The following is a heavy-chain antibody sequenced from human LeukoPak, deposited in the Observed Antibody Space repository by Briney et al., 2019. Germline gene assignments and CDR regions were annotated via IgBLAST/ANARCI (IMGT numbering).Heavy chain of an antibody. CDR3: AKDSPPVPQDYYDSICYFDY. V-gene: IGHV3-30*02. Sequence: GGSLRLSCAPSGFTFSIYGMHWVRQAPGKGLEWLAFIRYDGSNKYYADSVKGRFTISRDNSKNTLYLQMNSLRAEDTAVYYCAKDSPPVPQDYYDSICYFDYWGQGTLVTVSS. J-gene: IGHJ4*02. CDR1: GFTFSIYG. D-gene: IGHD3-22*01. CDR2: IRYDGSNK.